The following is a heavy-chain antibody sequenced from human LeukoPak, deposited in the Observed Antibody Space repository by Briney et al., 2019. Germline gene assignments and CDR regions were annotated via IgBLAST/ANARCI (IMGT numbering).Heavy chain of an antibody. CDR1: GYSMSSGYY. CDR2: IYHSGST. V-gene: IGHV4-38-2*01. D-gene: IGHD5-12*01. CDR3: ARQGSGYADWFDP. Sequence: SETLSLTCAVSGYSMSSGYYWGWIRQPPGKGLEWIGSIYHSGSTYYNPSLKSRVTISVDTSKNQFSLKLSSVTAADTAVYYCARQGSGYADWFDPWGQGTLVTVSS. J-gene: IGHJ5*02.